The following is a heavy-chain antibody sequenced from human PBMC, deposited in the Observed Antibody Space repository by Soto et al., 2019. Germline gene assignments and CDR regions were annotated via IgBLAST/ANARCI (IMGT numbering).Heavy chain of an antibody. CDR1: GFTFSSYS. J-gene: IGHJ5*02. CDR3: ASTIAARAAIAVSRWFDP. Sequence: GGSLRLSCAASGFTFSSYSMNWVRQAPGKGLEWVSYISSSSSTIYYADSVKGRFTISRDNAKNSLYLQMNSLRDEDTAVYYCASTIAARAAIAVSRWFDPWGQGTLVTVSS. CDR2: ISSSSSTI. D-gene: IGHD6-6*01. V-gene: IGHV3-48*02.